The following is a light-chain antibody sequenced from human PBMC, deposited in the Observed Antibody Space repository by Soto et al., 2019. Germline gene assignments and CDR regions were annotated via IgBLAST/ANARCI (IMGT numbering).Light chain of an antibody. J-gene: IGLJ2*01. CDR2: DVS. CDR3: SSYTSSSTPV. CDR1: SSVVGGYNY. V-gene: IGLV2-14*01. Sequence: QSALTQPASVSGSPGQSITISCTGTSSVVGGYNYVSWYQQHPGKAPKLMIYDVSNRPSGVSNRFSGSKSGNTASLTISGLQAEDEADYYCSSYTSSSTPVFGGGTKLTVL.